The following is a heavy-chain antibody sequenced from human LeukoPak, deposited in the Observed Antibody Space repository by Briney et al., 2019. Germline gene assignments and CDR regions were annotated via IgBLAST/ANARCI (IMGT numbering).Heavy chain of an antibody. CDR1: GGSFSGYY. V-gene: IGHV4-34*01. CDR3: ARDHPTQDYYDSSGYYGY. D-gene: IGHD3-22*01. CDR2: INHSGST. Sequence: SETLSLTCAVYGGSFSGYYWSWIRQPPGKGLEWIGEINHSGSTNYNPSLKSRVTISVDASKNQFSLKLSSVTAADTAVYYCARDHPTQDYYDSSGYYGYWGQGTLVTVSS. J-gene: IGHJ4*02.